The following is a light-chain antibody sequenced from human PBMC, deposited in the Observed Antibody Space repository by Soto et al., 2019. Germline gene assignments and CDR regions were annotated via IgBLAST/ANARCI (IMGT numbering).Light chain of an antibody. CDR3: QQYNSYSLT. J-gene: IGKJ4*01. V-gene: IGKV1-5*03. Sequence: DIQMTQSPSTLSASVGDRVTITCRASQSISSWLAWYQQKPGKAPKVLMYKASSLESGVPARFSGSGSGTEFTLTISSLQPDDFATYYCQQYNSYSLTFGGGTKVEIK. CDR2: KAS. CDR1: QSISSW.